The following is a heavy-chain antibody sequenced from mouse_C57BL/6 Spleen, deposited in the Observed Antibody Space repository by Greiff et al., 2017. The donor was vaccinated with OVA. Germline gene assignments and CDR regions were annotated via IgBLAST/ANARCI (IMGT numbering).Heavy chain of an antibody. V-gene: IGHV1-59*01. Sequence: VQLQQPGAELVRPGTSVKLSCKASGYTFTSYWMHWVKQRPGQGLEWIGVIDPSDSYTNYNQKFKGKATLTVDTSSSTAYMQLSSLTSEDSAVYYCARGYYGSSYGGYFDVWGTGTTVTVSS. J-gene: IGHJ1*03. CDR1: GYTFTSYW. CDR3: ARGYYGSSYGGYFDV. D-gene: IGHD1-1*01. CDR2: IDPSDSYT.